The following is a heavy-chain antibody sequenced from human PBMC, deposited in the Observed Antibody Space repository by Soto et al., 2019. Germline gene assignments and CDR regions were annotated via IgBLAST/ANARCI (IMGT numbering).Heavy chain of an antibody. CDR2: IHYSGST. J-gene: IGHJ4*02. CDR3: ASTNDDTLYFDY. V-gene: IGHV4-39*01. CDR1: GDSISISSYY. D-gene: IGHD1-1*01. Sequence: SDTLSLTCSVSGDSISISSYYWGWVRQPPGKGLEWIGSIHYSGSTHYNPSLQSRVTISGDASKKQFSLKLGSVTAADTAMYYCASTNDDTLYFDYWGQGNLVAVSS.